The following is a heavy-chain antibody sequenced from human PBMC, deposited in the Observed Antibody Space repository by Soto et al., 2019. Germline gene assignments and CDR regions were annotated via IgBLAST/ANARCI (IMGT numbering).Heavy chain of an antibody. CDR3: AKDGGYSFGPGNYYGMDV. V-gene: IGHV3-23*01. CDR2: IIGSGGST. J-gene: IGHJ6*02. CDR1: GFTFTNCA. Sequence: SGGSLKLSCAASGFTFTNCAMTWFRQTPGKGLNWVSGIIGSGGSTYYADSVKGRFTISRDKSKTTLYLQMNSLRAEDTAIYYCAKDGGYSFGPGNYYGMDVWGQGTTVTVSS. D-gene: IGHD5-18*01.